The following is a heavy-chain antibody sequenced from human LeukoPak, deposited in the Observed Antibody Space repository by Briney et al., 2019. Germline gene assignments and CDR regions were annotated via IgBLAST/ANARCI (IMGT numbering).Heavy chain of an antibody. V-gene: IGHV4-59*01. Sequence: PSETLSLTCTVSGGSISSYYWSWIRQPPGKGLEWIGYIYYSGSTNYNPSLKSRVTISVDTSKNQFSLKLSSVTAADTAVYYCARSPVQWETKITLGYFQHWGQGTLVTVSS. D-gene: IGHD1-26*01. J-gene: IGHJ1*01. CDR1: GGSISSYY. CDR2: IYYSGST. CDR3: ARSPVQWETKITLGYFQH.